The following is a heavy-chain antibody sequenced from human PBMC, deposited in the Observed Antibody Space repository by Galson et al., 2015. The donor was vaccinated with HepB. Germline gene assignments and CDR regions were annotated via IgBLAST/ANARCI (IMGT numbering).Heavy chain of an antibody. CDR2: VIPTFGTT. V-gene: IGHV1-69*13. J-gene: IGHJ4*02. CDR3: ARDKSLLIFNTPTDY. D-gene: IGHD3/OR15-3a*01. CDR1: GGTFRHYP. Sequence: SVKVSCKASGGTFRHYPISWVRQAPGRGLEWMGGVIPTFGTTNYAQKFQGRVTITADESTSTAYMELTSLTSEDTAVYFCARDKSLLIFNTPTDYWGQGTLVTVSS.